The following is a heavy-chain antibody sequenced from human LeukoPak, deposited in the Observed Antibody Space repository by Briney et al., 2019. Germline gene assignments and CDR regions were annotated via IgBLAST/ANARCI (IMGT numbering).Heavy chain of an antibody. Sequence: GGSLRLSCAASGFTFSDYWMDWARQAPGKGLEWVANIKQDGSEKHYVDSVKGRFTISRDNAKNSLYLQMNSLRAEDTAVYYCARDLYGDYSPFDYWGQGTLVTVSS. D-gene: IGHD4-17*01. CDR3: ARDLYGDYSPFDY. CDR2: IKQDGSEK. J-gene: IGHJ4*02. CDR1: GFTFSDYW. V-gene: IGHV3-7*04.